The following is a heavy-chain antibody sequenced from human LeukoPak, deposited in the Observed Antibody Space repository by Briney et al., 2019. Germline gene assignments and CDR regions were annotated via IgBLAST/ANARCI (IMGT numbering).Heavy chain of an antibody. D-gene: IGHD3-22*01. CDR2: ISHDGSNK. CDR1: GFTFSSYA. V-gene: IGHV3-30-3*01. CDR3: ARENYDSSGYYYINWFDP. Sequence: PGGSLRLSCAASGFTFSSYAMHWVRQAPGKGLEWVAVISHDGSNKYYADSVKGRFTISRDNSKNTLYLQMNSLRAEDTAVYYCARENYDSSGYYYINWFDPWGQGTLVTVSS. J-gene: IGHJ5*02.